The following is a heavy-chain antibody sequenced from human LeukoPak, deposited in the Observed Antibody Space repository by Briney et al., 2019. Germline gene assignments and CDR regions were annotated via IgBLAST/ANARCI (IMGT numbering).Heavy chain of an antibody. CDR3: ARLGDYPAYYFDY. Sequence: GESLKISCKGSGYNFTIYWIGWVRQMPGKGLEWMGIIYPGDSDTRYSPSFQGQVTISADKSTSTAYLQWSSLKASDTAIYYCARLGDYPAYYFDYWGQGTLVTVSS. D-gene: IGHD4-17*01. V-gene: IGHV5-51*01. J-gene: IGHJ4*02. CDR2: IYPGDSDT. CDR1: GYNFTIYW.